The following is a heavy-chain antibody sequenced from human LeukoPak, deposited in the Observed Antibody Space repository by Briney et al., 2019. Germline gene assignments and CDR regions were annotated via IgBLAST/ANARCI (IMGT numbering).Heavy chain of an antibody. J-gene: IGHJ6*03. Sequence: SETLSLTCTVSGGSISSYYWSWIRQPAGKGLEWIERISTIGSTNYNPSLNSRVTISIDTSKNQFSLKLSSVTAADTAVYYCARDGCGGSCFHYYYYYMDVWGKGTTVTISS. CDR2: ISTIGST. D-gene: IGHD2-15*01. CDR1: GGSISSYY. V-gene: IGHV4-4*07. CDR3: ARDGCGGSCFHYYYYYMDV.